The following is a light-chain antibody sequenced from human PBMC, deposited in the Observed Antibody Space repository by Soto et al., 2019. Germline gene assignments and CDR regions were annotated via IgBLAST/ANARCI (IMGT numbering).Light chain of an antibody. J-gene: IGLJ1*01. CDR1: SSDVGGYNF. CDR2: EVT. V-gene: IGLV2-14*01. CDR3: SSHTAYTTRV. Sequence: QSVLTQPASVSGSPGQSIAISCTGTSSDVGGYNFVSWYQQHPGEAPKLIIHEVTNRPSGVSDRFSGSKSGNTASLTISGLQADDEADYYCSSHTAYTTRVFGSGTKVTV.